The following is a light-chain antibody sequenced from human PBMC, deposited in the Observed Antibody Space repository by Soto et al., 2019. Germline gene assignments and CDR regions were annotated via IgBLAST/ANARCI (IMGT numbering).Light chain of an antibody. V-gene: IGLV2-14*01. CDR2: DVS. J-gene: IGLJ1*01. CDR3: SSYTTSSTLP. Sequence: QSVLTQPASVSGSPGQSITISCTGASSDVGGYTYVSWYQQHPGKAPKLIIYDVSNRPSGVSNRFSGSMSGNTASLTISGLQAEDEADYYCSSYTTSSTLPFGTGTKVTVL. CDR1: SSDVGGYTY.